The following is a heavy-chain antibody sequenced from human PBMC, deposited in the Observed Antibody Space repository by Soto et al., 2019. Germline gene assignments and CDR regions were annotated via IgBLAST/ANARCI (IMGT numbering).Heavy chain of an antibody. CDR2: IYTGGTT. CDR3: ARDSYPSY. Sequence: EVQLVESGGGLIQPGGSLRLSCAASGFTVSNNYMSWVRQAPGKGLEWVSIIYTGGTTYYADSVKGRFNISRDNSKNTLYLQMNSLRAEDTAVYYCARDSYPSYWGQGTLVTVSS. J-gene: IGHJ4*02. V-gene: IGHV3-53*01. CDR1: GFTVSNNY. D-gene: IGHD1-26*01.